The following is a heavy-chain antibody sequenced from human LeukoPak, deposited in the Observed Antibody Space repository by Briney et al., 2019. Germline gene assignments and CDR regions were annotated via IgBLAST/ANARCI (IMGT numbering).Heavy chain of an antibody. J-gene: IGHJ5*02. CDR1: GDSISDGDYF. CDR3: ARRRRAMIWFDP. D-gene: IGHD3-16*01. V-gene: IGHV4-39*01. Sequence: PSGTLSLTCTVSGDSISDGDYFWGWIRQPPGKGLEWIGIAHYNGNTYYSPSLKSRVTISLDTSNNQFSLKLSSVTAADTAVYYCARRRRAMIWFDPWGRGTLVTVSS. CDR2: AHYNGNT.